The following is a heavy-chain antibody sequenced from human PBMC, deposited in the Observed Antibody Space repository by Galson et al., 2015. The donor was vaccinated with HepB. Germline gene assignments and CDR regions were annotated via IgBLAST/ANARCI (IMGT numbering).Heavy chain of an antibody. Sequence: SLRLSCAASGFTFNTYAMSWVRQAPGKGLEWVSAINGVGGDNTYYADSVKGRFTVSRDNSKNMLYLQMSSLRPEDSAIYYCARDSTYFDYWGQGTLVTVSS. CDR1: GFTFNTYA. D-gene: IGHD2-21*01. CDR3: ARDSTYFDY. V-gene: IGHV3-23*01. J-gene: IGHJ4*02. CDR2: INGVGGDNT.